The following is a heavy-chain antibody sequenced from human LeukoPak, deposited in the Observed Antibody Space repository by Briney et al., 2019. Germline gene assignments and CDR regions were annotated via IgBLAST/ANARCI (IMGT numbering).Heavy chain of an antibody. CDR3: ATETVIRGVTYFDY. CDR1: GGSISSYY. CDR2: LFYSGST. V-gene: IGHV4-59*01. Sequence: SETLSLTCTVSGGSISSYYWSWIRQPPGKGLEWIAYLFYSGSTDYNPSLESRVTISVDTSKNQFSLTLRSVTAADTPVYYCATETVIRGVTYFDYWGQGTQVAVSS. J-gene: IGHJ4*02. D-gene: IGHD3-10*01.